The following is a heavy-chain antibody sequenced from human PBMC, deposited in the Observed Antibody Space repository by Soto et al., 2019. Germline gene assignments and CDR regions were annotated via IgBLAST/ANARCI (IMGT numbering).Heavy chain of an antibody. J-gene: IGHJ6*02. V-gene: IGHV3-30*18. CDR1: GFTFSSYG. CDR3: ANSAAGLYYYYGMDV. Sequence: GSLRLSCAASGFTFSSYGMHWVRQAPGKGLEWVAVISYDGSNKYYADSVKGRFTISRDNSKNTLYLQMNSLRAEDTAVYYCANSAAGLYYYYGMDVWGQGTTVTVSS. D-gene: IGHD6-13*01. CDR2: ISYDGSNK.